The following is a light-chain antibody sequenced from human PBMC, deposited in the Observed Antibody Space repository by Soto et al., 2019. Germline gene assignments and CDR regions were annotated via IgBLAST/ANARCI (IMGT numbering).Light chain of an antibody. J-gene: IGKJ2*01. Sequence: EIVLTQSPVTLSLSPGERATLSCRASQSVSSSNLAWYQQKTGQAPRLLIYGTSSRATGIPDRFSGSGSGTDFTLTISRLEPEDFAAYSCQQYGTSPPYTFGQGTKLEIK. CDR3: QQYGTSPPYT. CDR2: GTS. V-gene: IGKV3-20*01. CDR1: QSVSSSN.